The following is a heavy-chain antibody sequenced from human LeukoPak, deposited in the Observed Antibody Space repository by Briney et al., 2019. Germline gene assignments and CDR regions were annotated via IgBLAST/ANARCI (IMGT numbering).Heavy chain of an antibody. CDR1: GGSISSSNW. Sequence: ASGTLSLTCAVSGGSISSSNWWSWVRQPPGEGLEWIGEIYHSGSTNYNPSLKSRVTISVDKSKNQFSLKLSSVTAADTAVYYCARIVRSSGWYDYFDYWGQGTLVTVSS. D-gene: IGHD6-19*01. CDR3: ARIVRSSGWYDYFDY. V-gene: IGHV4-4*02. J-gene: IGHJ4*02. CDR2: IYHSGST.